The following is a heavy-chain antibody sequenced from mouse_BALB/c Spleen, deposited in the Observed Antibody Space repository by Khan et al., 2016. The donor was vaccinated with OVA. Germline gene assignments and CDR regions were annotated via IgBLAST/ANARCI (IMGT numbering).Heavy chain of an antibody. Sequence: QVQLQQSGPGLVQPSQSLFITCTVSGFSLSNYSVHWVRQSPGKGLEWLGVIWSAGSTDYNAAFISRLTISKDNSRSQVFFKMNSLQPNDTAIYYCARKGYGYGRGALFAYWGQGTLVTVSA. J-gene: IGHJ3*01. CDR2: IWSAGST. CDR1: GFSLSNYS. CDR3: ARKGYGYGRGALFAY. V-gene: IGHV2-2*02. D-gene: IGHD2-2*01.